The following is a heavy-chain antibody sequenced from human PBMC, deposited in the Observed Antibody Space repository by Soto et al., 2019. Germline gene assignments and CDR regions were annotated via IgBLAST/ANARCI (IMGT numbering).Heavy chain of an antibody. CDR1: GYTFTSYY. Sequence: GASVKVSCKASGYTFTSYYMHWVRQAPGQGLEWMGWINPSSGGTSDAQKFQGWVTMTRDTSISTAYMELSRLRSDDTAVYYCARSDYGAAFDIWGQGTMVTVSS. J-gene: IGHJ3*02. CDR2: INPSSGGT. V-gene: IGHV1-2*04. D-gene: IGHD4-17*01. CDR3: ARSDYGAAFDI.